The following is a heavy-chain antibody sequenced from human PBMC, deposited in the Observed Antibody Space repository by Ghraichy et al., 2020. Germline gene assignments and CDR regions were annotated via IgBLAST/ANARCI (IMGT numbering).Heavy chain of an antibody. J-gene: IGHJ4*02. CDR2: ISGSGGST. D-gene: IGHD6-13*01. Sequence: LSLTCAASGFTFSSYAMSWVRQAPGKGLEWVSSISGSGGSTYYADSVKGRFTISRDNSKHTLYLQMNSPRAEDTAVYYCAKGSWSRFDYWGQGTLVTVSS. CDR3: AKGSWSRFDY. CDR1: GFTFSSYA. V-gene: IGHV3-23*01.